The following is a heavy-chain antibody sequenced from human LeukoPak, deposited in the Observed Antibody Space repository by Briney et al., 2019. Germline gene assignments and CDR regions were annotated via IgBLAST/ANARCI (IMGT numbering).Heavy chain of an antibody. CDR3: ARGDSVGYCSSTSCRTDYFDY. CDR1: GFTVSSNY. D-gene: IGHD2-2*01. J-gene: IGHJ4*02. Sequence: GGSLRLSCAASGFTVSSNYMSWVRQAPGKGLEWVSVIYSGGSTYYADSVKGRFTISRDNSKNTLYLQMNSLRAEDTAGYYCARGDSVGYCSSTSCRTDYFDYWGQGTLVTVSS. V-gene: IGHV3-66*02. CDR2: IYSGGST.